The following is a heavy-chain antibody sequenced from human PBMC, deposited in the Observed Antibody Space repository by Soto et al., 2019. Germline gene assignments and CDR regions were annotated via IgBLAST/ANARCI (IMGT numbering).Heavy chain of an antibody. Sequence: GGSLRLSCAASGFTFSAYAMSWVRQAPGKGIEWDSAISGTSPSTYYADSVQGRFSISTDSSRKMLFLQMNTLRAEDTAVYFCATRIFGVEYWGQGTLVTVSS. CDR1: GFTFSAYA. CDR3: ATRIFGVEY. D-gene: IGHD3-3*01. CDR2: ISGTSPST. V-gene: IGHV3-23*01. J-gene: IGHJ4*02.